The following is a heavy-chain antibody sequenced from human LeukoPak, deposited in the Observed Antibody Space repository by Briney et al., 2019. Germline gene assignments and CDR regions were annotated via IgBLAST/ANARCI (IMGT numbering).Heavy chain of an antibody. CDR3: AKSLAGGVDFDY. V-gene: IGHV3-23*01. CDR1: GFTFSSYA. J-gene: IGHJ4*02. Sequence: HTGGSLRLSCAASGFTFSSYAMSWVCQAPGKGLEWVSVVMPTGGYTYYADSVKGRFTISRDISENTLYLQMNSLRAEDTALYYCAKSLAGGVDFDYWGQGTLVTVSS. D-gene: IGHD2-8*02. CDR2: VMPTGGYT.